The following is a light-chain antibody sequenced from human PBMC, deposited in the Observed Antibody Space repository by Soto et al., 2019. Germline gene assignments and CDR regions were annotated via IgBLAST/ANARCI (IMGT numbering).Light chain of an antibody. J-gene: IGKJ1*01. CDR3: QQYEGNPT. Sequence: DIQLTQSPSTLSASIGDRVVLTCRASQTIDRWLAWYQQRPGLAPRLLIYDASTLESGVPSRFSGSGSETEFTLTTSSLKPDDLATYHCQQYEGNPTFGQGTTVEVK. V-gene: IGKV1-5*01. CDR1: QTIDRW. CDR2: DAS.